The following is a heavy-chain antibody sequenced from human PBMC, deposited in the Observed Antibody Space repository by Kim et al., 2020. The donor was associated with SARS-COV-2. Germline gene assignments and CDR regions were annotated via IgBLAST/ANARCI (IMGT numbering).Heavy chain of an antibody. D-gene: IGHD6-13*01. CDR1: GFTFDDYT. Sequence: GGSLRLSCAASGFTFDDYTMHWVRQAPGKGLEWVSLISWDGGSTYYADSVKGRFTISRDNSKNSLYLQMNSLRTEDTALYYCAKDKKGWNSSSWYVLGYWGQGTLVTVSS. V-gene: IGHV3-43*01. CDR2: ISWDGGST. CDR3: AKDKKGWNSSSWYVLGY. J-gene: IGHJ4*02.